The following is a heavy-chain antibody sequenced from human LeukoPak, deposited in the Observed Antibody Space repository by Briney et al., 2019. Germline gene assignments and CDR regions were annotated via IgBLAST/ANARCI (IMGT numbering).Heavy chain of an antibody. CDR2: IIPIFGTA. V-gene: IGHV1-69*13. D-gene: IGHD3-9*01. J-gene: IGHJ4*02. Sequence: ASVKVSCKASGGTFSSYAISWVRQAPGQGLEWMGGIIPIFGTANYAQKFQGRVTITADESTSTAYMELRSLRSDDTAVYYCARDDVLRYFDWSGLGGYFDYWGQGTLVIVSS. CDR1: GGTFSSYA. CDR3: ARDDVLRYFDWSGLGGYFDY.